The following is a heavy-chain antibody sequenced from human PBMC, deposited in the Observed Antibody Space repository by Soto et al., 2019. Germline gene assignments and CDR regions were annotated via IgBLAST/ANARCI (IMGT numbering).Heavy chain of an antibody. D-gene: IGHD3-16*01. CDR3: AIEVGGGRQYYFDS. Sequence: ASVKVSCKASGYTFTGYYIHWVRQAPGQGLEWMGWTNPSNGGTNYAQKFQGRVTMTRDTSLSVAYMELTTLRSDDTAVFYCAIEVGGGRQYYFDSWGMGTLVTVSS. CDR2: TNPSNGGT. J-gene: IGHJ4*02. V-gene: IGHV1-2*02. CDR1: GYTFTGYY.